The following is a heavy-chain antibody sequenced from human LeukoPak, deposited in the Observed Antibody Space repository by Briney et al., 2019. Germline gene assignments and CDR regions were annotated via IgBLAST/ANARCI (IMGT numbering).Heavy chain of an antibody. CDR2: ISGSGGST. Sequence: GGSLRLSCAASGFTFSNSALSWVRQAPGKGLEWVSDISGSGGSTYYADSVKGRFTISRDNSKNTLYLQMNSLRAEDTAVYYCAKRIQSAMATGYWGQGTLVTVSS. D-gene: IGHD5-18*01. CDR3: AKRIQSAMATGY. V-gene: IGHV3-23*01. J-gene: IGHJ4*02. CDR1: GFTFSNSA.